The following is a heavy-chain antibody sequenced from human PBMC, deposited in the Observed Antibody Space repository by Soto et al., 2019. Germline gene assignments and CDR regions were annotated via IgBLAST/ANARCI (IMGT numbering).Heavy chain of an antibody. CDR2: ISAYNGNT. CDR1: GYTFTSYG. CDR3: ARARRYGSGSYYFDY. J-gene: IGHJ4*02. Sequence: ASVKVSCKASGYTFTSYGISWVRQAPGQGLEWMGWISAYNGNTNYAQKLQGRVTMTTDTSTSTAYMELRSLRSDDTAVYYCARARRYGSGSYYFDYWGQGTLVTVSS. D-gene: IGHD3-10*01. V-gene: IGHV1-18*01.